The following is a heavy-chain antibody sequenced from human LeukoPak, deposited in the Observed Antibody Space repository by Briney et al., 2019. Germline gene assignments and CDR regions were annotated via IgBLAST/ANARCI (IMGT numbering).Heavy chain of an antibody. D-gene: IGHD7-27*01. CDR1: GFTFSSYS. Sequence: GGSLRLSCAASGFTFSSYSMNWVRQAPGKGLEWISYINSGSSYMYYPDSVKGRFTISRDNAKNSLYLQMDSLRDEDTAVYYCAREDDDWGPNTFDVWGQGTVVAVSS. CDR3: AREDDDWGPNTFDV. CDR2: INSGSSYM. V-gene: IGHV3-48*02. J-gene: IGHJ3*01.